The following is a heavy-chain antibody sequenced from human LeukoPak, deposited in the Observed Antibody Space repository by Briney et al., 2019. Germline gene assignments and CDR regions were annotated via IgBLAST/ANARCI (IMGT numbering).Heavy chain of an antibody. CDR2: VYTSGST. J-gene: IGHJ3*02. CDR3: ARQGCSSTSCYRRNAFDI. CDR1: GGSISSYY. D-gene: IGHD2-2*02. V-gene: IGHV4-4*09. Sequence: SETLSLTCTVSGGSISSYYWSWIRQPPGKGLEWIGYVYTSGSTNYNPSLKSRVTISVDTSNNQFSLKLSSVTAADTAVYYCARQGCSSTSCYRRNAFDIWGQGTMVTVSA.